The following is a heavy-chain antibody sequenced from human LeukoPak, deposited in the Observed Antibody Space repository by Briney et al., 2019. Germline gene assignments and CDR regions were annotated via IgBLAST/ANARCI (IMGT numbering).Heavy chain of an antibody. Sequence: GGSLRLSCAASGFTLSSYAMSWVRQAPGKGLEWVSAISGSGGSTYYADSVKGRFTISRDNSKNTLYLQMNSLRAEDTAVYYCAKEMRYYDSIGYSQYYFDYWGQGTLVTVSS. D-gene: IGHD3-22*01. J-gene: IGHJ4*02. V-gene: IGHV3-23*01. CDR3: AKEMRYYDSIGYSQYYFDY. CDR1: GFTLSSYA. CDR2: ISGSGGST.